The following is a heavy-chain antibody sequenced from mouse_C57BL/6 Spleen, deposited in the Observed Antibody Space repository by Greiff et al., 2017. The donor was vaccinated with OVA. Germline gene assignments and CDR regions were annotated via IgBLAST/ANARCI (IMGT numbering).Heavy chain of an antibody. J-gene: IGHJ2*01. CDR2: INPNNGGT. CDR3: ARWDDYGYFDD. CDR1: GYTFTDYY. V-gene: IGHV1-26*01. D-gene: IGHD2-4*01. Sequence: VQLQQSGPELVKPGASVKISCKASGYTFTDYYMNWVKQSHGKSLEWIGDINPNNGGTSYNQKFKGKATLTVDKSSSTAYMELRSLTSEDSAVYYCARWDDYGYFDDWGQGTTLTVSS.